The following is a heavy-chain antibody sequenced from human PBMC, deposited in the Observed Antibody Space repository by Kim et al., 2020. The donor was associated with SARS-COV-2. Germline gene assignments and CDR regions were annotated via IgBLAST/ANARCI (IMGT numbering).Heavy chain of an antibody. V-gene: IGHV2-70*01. J-gene: IGHJ6*02. D-gene: IGHD6-6*01. CDR1: GFSLSTSGMC. CDR3: ACTDSSELAAPRLYYYGMDV. Sequence: SGPTLVKPTQTLTLTCTFSGFSLSTSGMCVSWIRQPPGKALEWLALIDWDDDKYYSTSLKTRLTISKDTSKNQVVLTMTNMDPVDTATYYCACTDSSELAAPRLYYYGMDVWGQGTTVTVSS. CDR2: IDWDDDK.